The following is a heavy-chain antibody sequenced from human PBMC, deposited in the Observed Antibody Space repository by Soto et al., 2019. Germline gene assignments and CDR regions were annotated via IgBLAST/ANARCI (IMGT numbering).Heavy chain of an antibody. CDR1: GDSISSSNSH. V-gene: IGHV4-39*01. D-gene: IGHD3-3*02. CDR3: VRYDRINMKPYSPEGFHI. CDR2: VYYGGVIFYSGNI. Sequence: SETLSLTCTVSGDSISSSNSHWGWTRQPPGKGLEYIGSVYYGGVIFYSGNIYYNPSLKSRVTISVDTSKNQFSLRLSSVTAADTGVYYCVRYDRINMKPYSPEGFHIWGQGTTVTVSS. J-gene: IGHJ3*02.